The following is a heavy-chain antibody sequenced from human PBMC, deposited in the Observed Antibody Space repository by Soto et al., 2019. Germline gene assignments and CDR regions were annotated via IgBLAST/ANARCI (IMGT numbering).Heavy chain of an antibody. D-gene: IGHD3-10*02. J-gene: IGHJ4*02. V-gene: IGHV4-34*02. CDR2: ITHSGST. CDR1: GGSFSPYY. Sequence: QVQLQQWGAGLLKPSETLSLTCGVYGGSFSPYYWSWIRQPPGKGLEWIGEITHSGSTNYNPSLKSRVTISVDTSWNQFSLKFTSVTAADPAVYYCARGGKSVMFMQGYYFDYWGQGTLVTVSS. CDR3: ARGGKSVMFMQGYYFDY.